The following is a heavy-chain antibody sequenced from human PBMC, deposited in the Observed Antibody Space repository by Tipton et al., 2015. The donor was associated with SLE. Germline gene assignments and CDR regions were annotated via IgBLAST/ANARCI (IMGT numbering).Heavy chain of an antibody. CDR2: MYITGNS. V-gene: IGHV4-4*07. Sequence: TLSLTCIVSGASIRCYYWSWIRQPAGKGLEWIGRMYITGNSKYNPSLRSRVTMSVDTSKNEFSLKLRSVTAADTAVYYCARLPDYFDHWGQGALVTVSS. CDR1: GASIRCYY. J-gene: IGHJ4*02. CDR3: ARLPDYFDH.